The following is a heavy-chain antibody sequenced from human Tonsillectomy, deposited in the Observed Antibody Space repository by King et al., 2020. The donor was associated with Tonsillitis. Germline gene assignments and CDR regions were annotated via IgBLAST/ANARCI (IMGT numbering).Heavy chain of an antibody. V-gene: IGHV4-59*01. Sequence: QLQESGPGLVKPSEPLSLTCTVSGGSISSYYWSWIRQPPGKGLGWIGYFYYSASTNYNPSLKSRVTISVDTSKNQCSLKLSSVTAADTAVYYCARGGGDSSSWYSVYYYYGMDVWGQGTPVTVSS. CDR2: FYYSAST. D-gene: IGHD6-13*01. J-gene: IGHJ6*02. CDR3: ARGGGDSSSWYSVYYYYGMDV. CDR1: GGSISSYY.